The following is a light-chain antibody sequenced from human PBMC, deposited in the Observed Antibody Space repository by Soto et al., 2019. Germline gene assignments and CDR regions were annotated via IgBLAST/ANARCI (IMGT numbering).Light chain of an antibody. CDR2: DVS. Sequence: QSVLTQPASVSGSRGQSITISCTGTISDVGGYNYVSWYQHHPGKAPKLMIFDVSNRPSGVSNRFSGSKSGNTASLTISGLQPEDEADYYCSSYTTSNTRQIVFGTGTKVTVL. V-gene: IGLV2-14*03. CDR1: ISDVGGYNY. J-gene: IGLJ1*01. CDR3: SSYTTSNTRQIV.